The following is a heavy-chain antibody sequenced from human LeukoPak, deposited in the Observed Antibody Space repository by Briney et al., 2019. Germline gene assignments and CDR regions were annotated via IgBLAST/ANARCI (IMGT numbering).Heavy chain of an antibody. CDR2: ISTGSSTI. Sequence: GGSLRLSCAASGFTFSSYSMNWVRQARGKGLEWVSYISTGSSTIYYADSVKGRFTISRDNSKNTLYLQMNSLRAEDTAVYYCARDERDYYGSGSYIYWGQGTLVTVSS. CDR1: GFTFSSYS. D-gene: IGHD3-10*01. V-gene: IGHV3-48*01. J-gene: IGHJ4*02. CDR3: ARDERDYYGSGSYIY.